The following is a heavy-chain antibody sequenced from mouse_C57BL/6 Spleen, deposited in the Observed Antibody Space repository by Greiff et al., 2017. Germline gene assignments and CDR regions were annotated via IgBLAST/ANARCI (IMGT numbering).Heavy chain of an antibody. CDR2: IDPNSGGT. V-gene: IGHV1-72*01. J-gene: IGHJ2*01. CDR1: GYTFTSYW. CDR3: ARFCYGSSYEGPLFDY. D-gene: IGHD1-1*01. Sequence: VQLQQPGAELVKPGASVKLSCKASGYTFTSYWMHWVKQRPGRGLEWIGRIDPNSGGTKYNEKFKSKATLTVDKPSSTAYMQLSSLTSEDSAVYYCARFCYGSSYEGPLFDYWGQGTTLTVSS.